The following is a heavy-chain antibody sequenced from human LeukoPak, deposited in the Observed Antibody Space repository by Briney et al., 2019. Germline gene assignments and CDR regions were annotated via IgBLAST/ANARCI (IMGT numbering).Heavy chain of an antibody. V-gene: IGHV4-39*01. Sequence: PSETLSLTCAVSGDSVDNSHYYWGWIRQPPGKGLEWIGSIYSTGTTYYTPSLKSRLTISMDSSKNQISLRLTSVSAADTAIFYCARHTYASSSPFGDWGQRTLVTVSS. CDR1: GDSVDNSHYY. D-gene: IGHD6-6*01. J-gene: IGHJ4*02. CDR2: IYSTGTT. CDR3: ARHTYASSSPFGD.